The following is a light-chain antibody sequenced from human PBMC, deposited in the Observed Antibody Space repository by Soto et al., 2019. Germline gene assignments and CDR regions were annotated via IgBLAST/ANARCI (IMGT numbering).Light chain of an antibody. CDR2: KTS. CDR3: QQLLSYPIT. J-gene: IGKJ5*01. CDR1: QSIGSW. Sequence: DTQMTQSPSTLSASVGDRVTITCRASQSIGSWLAWYQQKPGKAPKLLIYKTSILENGVPSRFSGSGSGTEFTLSISSLQPEDFATYYCQQLLSYPITFGQGTRLEVK. V-gene: IGKV1-5*03.